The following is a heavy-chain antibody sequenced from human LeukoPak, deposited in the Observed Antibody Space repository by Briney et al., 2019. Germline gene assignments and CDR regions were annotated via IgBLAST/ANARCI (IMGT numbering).Heavy chain of an antibody. CDR2: TCGSGAAT. J-gene: IGHJ4*02. CDR1: GVTFNTYG. D-gene: IGHD3-22*01. CDR3: ARDLRICPRKYDSSSHPFDY. V-gene: IGHV3-23*01. Sequence: GGSLRLSCAASGVTFNTYGMNWVRQAPGKGLEWVSGTCGSGAATYYADSVKGRFTTSRDNSKNILYLQMNSLRAEDTAIYYCARDLRICPRKYDSSSHPFDYWGQGTLVTVSS.